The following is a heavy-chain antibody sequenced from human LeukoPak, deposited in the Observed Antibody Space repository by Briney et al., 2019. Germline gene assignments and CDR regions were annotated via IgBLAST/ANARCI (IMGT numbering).Heavy chain of an antibody. CDR3: ARVGDHFPWYFDL. CDR1: GLTVSTNF. J-gene: IGHJ2*01. V-gene: IGHV3-53*01. CDR2: LYSGRSA. D-gene: IGHD3-3*02. Sequence: GGSLRHSCAPSGLTVSTNFINGVRQAPRKGLEWVSMLYSGRSAYYPESVPGRSIVPSDRSKNNLSLQMNDLGAEDTAVYYCARVGDHFPWYFDLWGRGTLVTVSS.